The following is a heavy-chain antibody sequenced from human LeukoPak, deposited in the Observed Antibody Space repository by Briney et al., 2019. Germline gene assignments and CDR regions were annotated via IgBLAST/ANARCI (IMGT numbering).Heavy chain of an antibody. CDR2: INPNSGGT. V-gene: IGHV1-2*02. CDR1: GYTFIGYY. D-gene: IGHD5-12*01. CDR3: ARGGGYDSYFDY. J-gene: IGHJ4*02. Sequence: ASVKVSCKAPGYTFIGYYMHWVRQAPGQGLEWMGWINPNSGGTNYAQKFQDRVTMTRDTSISTAYMELSRLTSDDTAVYYCARGGGYDSYFDYWGQGTLVTVSS.